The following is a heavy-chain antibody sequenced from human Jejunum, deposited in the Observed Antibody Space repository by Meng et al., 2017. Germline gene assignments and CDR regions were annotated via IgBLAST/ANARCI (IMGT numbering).Heavy chain of an antibody. D-gene: IGHD3-10*01. J-gene: IGHJ5*02. V-gene: IGHV1-3*04. CDR3: ARGSWGSGAFDP. CDR2: INTGNGDT. Sequence: QVQLLQSGAEVKRPGASVRVSCQASGYTFTDYAIHWVRQAPGQGTEWRGIINTGNGDTSSSQKLQGRVTITRDTSASTAYLELDSLRSEDTAIYYCARGSWGSGAFDPWGQGTLVTVSS. CDR1: GYTFTDYA.